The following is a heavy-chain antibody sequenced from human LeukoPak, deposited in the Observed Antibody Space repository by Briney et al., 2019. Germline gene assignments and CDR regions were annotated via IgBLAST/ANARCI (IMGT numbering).Heavy chain of an antibody. J-gene: IGHJ4*02. CDR2: VKQDGGEK. D-gene: IGHD6-6*01. CDR3: AREDYSSSPIDY. CDR1: GFTFGDYA. Sequence: PGRSLRLSCTASGFTFGDYAMSWVRQAPGKGLEWVANVKQDGGEKHYVDSVKGRFTISRDNAENSLYLQMNSLRAEDTAVYYCAREDYSSSPIDYWGQGTLVTVSS. V-gene: IGHV3-7*01.